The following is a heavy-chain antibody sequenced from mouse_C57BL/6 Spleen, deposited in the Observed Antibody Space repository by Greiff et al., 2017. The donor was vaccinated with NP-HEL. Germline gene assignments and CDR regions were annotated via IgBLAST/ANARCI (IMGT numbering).Heavy chain of an antibody. CDR2: FHPYNDDT. V-gene: IGHV1-47*01. J-gene: IGHJ1*03. CDR3: ARRYGSSPSYWYFDV. D-gene: IGHD1-1*01. CDR1: SYTFTTYP. Sequence: QVQLKQSGAELVKPGASVKMSCKASSYTFTTYPIEWMKQNHGKSLEWIGNFHPYNDDTKYNEKFKGKATLTVEKSSSTVYLELSRLTSDDSAVYYCARRYGSSPSYWYFDVWGTGTTVTVSS.